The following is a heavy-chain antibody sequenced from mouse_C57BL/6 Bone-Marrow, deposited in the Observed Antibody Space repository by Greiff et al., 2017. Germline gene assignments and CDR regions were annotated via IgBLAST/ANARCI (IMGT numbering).Heavy chain of an antibody. CDR1: GFTFSDYG. CDR2: ISSGSSTI. Sequence: EVNVVESGGGLVKPGGSLKLSCAASGFTFSDYGMHWVRQAPEKGLEWVAYISSGSSTIYYADTVKGRLTISKDNAKNTLFLQMTSLGSQCTAMYYCARDVYFFDYWGQGTTLTDSS. V-gene: IGHV5-17*01. CDR3: ARDVYFFDY. J-gene: IGHJ2*01.